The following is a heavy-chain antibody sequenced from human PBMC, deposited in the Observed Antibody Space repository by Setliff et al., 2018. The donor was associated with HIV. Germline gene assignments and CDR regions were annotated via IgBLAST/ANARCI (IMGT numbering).Heavy chain of an antibody. CDR3: AKAAVEMTTIAFGGPPGY. J-gene: IGHJ4*02. V-gene: IGHV1-69*11. CDR2: IIPFIDAT. CDR1: GGTFRSYS. Sequence: SVKVSCKASGGTFRSYSINWVRQAPGQGLEWMGTIIPFIDATHYAQSFQGRLTITEDESSNTAYMELSSLRLHDTAVYYCAKAAVEMTTIAFGGPPGYWGQGTLVTVSS. D-gene: IGHD3-16*01.